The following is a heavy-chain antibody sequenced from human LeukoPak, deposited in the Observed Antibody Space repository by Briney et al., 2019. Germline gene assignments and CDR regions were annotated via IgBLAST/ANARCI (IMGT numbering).Heavy chain of an antibody. J-gene: IGHJ4*02. CDR1: GFPFSSYA. V-gene: IGHV3-23*01. D-gene: IGHD5-12*01. CDR2: ISGSGDST. Sequence: GGSLRLTCEASGFPFSSYAMSWVRQAPGKGLEWVSVISGSGDSTYYADSVEGRCTSSRDNSKDALYLQMNSLRAEDTAVYYCARVGYSGYDYDYWGQGTLVTVSS. CDR3: ARVGYSGYDYDY.